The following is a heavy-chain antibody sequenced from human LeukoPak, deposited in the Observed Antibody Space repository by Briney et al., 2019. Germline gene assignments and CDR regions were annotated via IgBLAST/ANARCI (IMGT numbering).Heavy chain of an antibody. CDR3: ARGRYSYGYAWYFDL. CDR1: GGTFSSYA. J-gene: IGHJ2*01. V-gene: IGHV1-69*04. Sequence: SVKVSCKASGGTFSSYAISWVRQAPGQGLEWMGRIIPIPGIANYAQKFQGRVTITADKSTSTAYMELSSLRSEDTAVYYCARGRYSYGYAWYFDLWGRGTLVTVSS. D-gene: IGHD5-18*01. CDR2: IIPIPGIA.